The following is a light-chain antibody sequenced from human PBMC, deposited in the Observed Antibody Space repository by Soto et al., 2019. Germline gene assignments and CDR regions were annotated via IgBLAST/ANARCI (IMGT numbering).Light chain of an antibody. V-gene: IGKV1-33*01. Sequence: DIQMTQSPSSLSASVGDRVTITCQASQDIKNYLNWYQQKPGKDPNLLIYDASNLKTRVPSRFSGSGSGTHFTFTISSLQPEDIATYYCQHYDHLPPLSFGGGTKVEIK. J-gene: IGKJ4*01. CDR3: QHYDHLPPLS. CDR1: QDIKNY. CDR2: DAS.